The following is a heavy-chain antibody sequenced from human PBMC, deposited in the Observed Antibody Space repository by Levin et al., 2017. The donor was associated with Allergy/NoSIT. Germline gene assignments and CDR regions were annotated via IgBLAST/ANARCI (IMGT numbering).Heavy chain of an antibody. CDR2: INWNGGRT. J-gene: IGHJ4*02. CDR1: GFTFDDYD. D-gene: IGHD2-15*01. V-gene: IGHV3-20*04. Sequence: PGGSLRLSCAASGFTFDDYDMTWVRLAPGKGLEWVSGINWNGGRTAYADSLKGRFTISRDNAKNSLYLQMNSLRAEDTALYYCARDDRYCDGLSCYSFDYWGQGTLVTVSS. CDR3: ARDDRYCDGLSCYSFDY.